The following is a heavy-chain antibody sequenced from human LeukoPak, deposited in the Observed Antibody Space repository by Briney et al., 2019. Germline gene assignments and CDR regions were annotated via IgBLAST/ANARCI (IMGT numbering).Heavy chain of an antibody. CDR3: AKDGAKLERRPYYFDY. J-gene: IGHJ4*02. Sequence: GGSLILPCAASGFTFSSYAMIWVRQAPGNGLDSVSAISGSGGSTYYADSVKGRFTISRDNSKNTLYLQMNSLRAEDTAVYYCAKDGAKLERRPYYFDYWGQGTLVTVSS. CDR2: ISGSGGST. CDR1: GFTFSSYA. D-gene: IGHD1-1*01. V-gene: IGHV3-23*01.